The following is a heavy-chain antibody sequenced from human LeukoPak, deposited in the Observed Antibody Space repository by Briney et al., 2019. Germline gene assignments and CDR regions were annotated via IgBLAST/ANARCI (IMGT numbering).Heavy chain of an antibody. CDR2: ISDSGGGT. J-gene: IGHJ5*02. CDR3: AMAKGGPASMNPWFDP. CDR1: RFTFSSYA. V-gene: IGHV3-23*01. Sequence: GGSLRLSCAVSRFTFSSYAMSWVRQAPGKGLEWVSLISDSGGGTYYADSVEGRFTISRDNSKNTLYLQMNSLRAEDTAVYYCAMAKGGPASMNPWFDPWGQGTLVTVSS. D-gene: IGHD2-2*01.